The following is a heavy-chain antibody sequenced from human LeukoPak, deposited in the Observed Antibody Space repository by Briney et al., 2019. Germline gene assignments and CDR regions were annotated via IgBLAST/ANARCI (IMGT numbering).Heavy chain of an antibody. D-gene: IGHD3-22*01. Sequence: SETLSLTCTVSGGSISSGDYYWSWIRQPPGKGLEWIGYIYYSGSTYYNPSLKSRVTISVDTSKNQFSLKLSSVTAADTAVYYCARIRVTMISYYFDYWGQGTLVTVSS. CDR2: IYYSGST. J-gene: IGHJ4*02. CDR3: ARIRVTMISYYFDY. CDR1: GGSISSGDYY. V-gene: IGHV4-30-4*01.